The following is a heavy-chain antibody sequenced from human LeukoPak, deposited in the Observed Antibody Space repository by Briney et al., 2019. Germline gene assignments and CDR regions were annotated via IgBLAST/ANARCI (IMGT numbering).Heavy chain of an antibody. V-gene: IGHV3-7*01. J-gene: IGHJ4*02. CDR1: GFTFSSYW. Sequence: GGSLRLSCAASGFTFSSYWMTWVRQAPGKGLEWVANIKQDGSEKYYVDSVKGRCTVSRDNAKNSLSLQMNSLRAEDTAVYYCARRDHGDYGEEYWGQGTLVTVSS. CDR2: IKQDGSEK. CDR3: ARRDHGDYGEEY. D-gene: IGHD4-17*01.